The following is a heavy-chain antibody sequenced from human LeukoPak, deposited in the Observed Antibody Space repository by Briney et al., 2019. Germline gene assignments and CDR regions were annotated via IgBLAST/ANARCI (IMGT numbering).Heavy chain of an antibody. Sequence: PGGSLRLSCAISGMTVSTTYMTWVRQAPGKGLEWVSVIYNSGNTYYADSVKGRFTISRDNSKNTLYLQMNSLRAEDTAVYYCAKDGYGDYVDFDYWGQGTLVTVSS. CDR3: AKDGYGDYVDFDY. V-gene: IGHV3-53*01. CDR2: IYNSGNT. CDR1: GMTVSTTY. D-gene: IGHD4-17*01. J-gene: IGHJ4*02.